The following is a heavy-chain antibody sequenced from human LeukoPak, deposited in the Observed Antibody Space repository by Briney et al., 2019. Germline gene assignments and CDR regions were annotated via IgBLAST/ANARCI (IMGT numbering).Heavy chain of an antibody. CDR1: GFTFDDYA. J-gene: IGHJ5*02. CDR2: ISWNSGSI. CDR3: AKGASYSSSSTGLFDP. D-gene: IGHD6-6*01. Sequence: GGSLRLSCAASGFTFDDYAMHWVRQAPGKGLEWVSGISWNSGSIGYADSVKGRFTISRDNAKNSLYLQMNSLRAEDTALYYCAKGASYSSSSTGLFDPWGQGTLVTVSS. V-gene: IGHV3-9*01.